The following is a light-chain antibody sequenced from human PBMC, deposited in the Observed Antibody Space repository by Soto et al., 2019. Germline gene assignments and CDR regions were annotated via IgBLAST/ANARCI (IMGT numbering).Light chain of an antibody. Sequence: EIVLAQSPATLSLSPGERATLSCRASQSVSIYLAWYQQKPGQAPRLLIYDASNRATGIPARFSGSGSGTDFTLTISRLGPEDFAVYYCQQYGSSLTFGGGTKVDIK. CDR2: DAS. CDR1: QSVSIY. V-gene: IGKV3-11*01. CDR3: QQYGSSLT. J-gene: IGKJ4*01.